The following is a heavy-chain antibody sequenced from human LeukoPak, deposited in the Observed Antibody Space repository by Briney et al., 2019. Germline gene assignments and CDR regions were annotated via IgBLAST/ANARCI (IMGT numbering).Heavy chain of an antibody. CDR2: INHSGST. D-gene: IGHD3-22*01. CDR1: GGSFSGYY. V-gene: IGHV4-34*01. J-gene: IGHJ6*03. Sequence: SETLSPTCAVYGGSFSGYYWSWIRQPPGKGLEWIGEINHSGSTNYNPSLKSRVTISVDTSKNQFSLKLSSVTAADTAVYYCARTYYYDSSGSPRYYYYMDVWGKGTTVTVSS. CDR3: ARTYYYDSSGSPRYYYYMDV.